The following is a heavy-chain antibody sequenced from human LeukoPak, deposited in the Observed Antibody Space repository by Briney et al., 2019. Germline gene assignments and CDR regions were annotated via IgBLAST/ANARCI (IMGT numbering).Heavy chain of an antibody. Sequence: GGSLRLSCAASGFTFSSYWMHWVRQAPGKGLVWVSRINSDGGSTSYADSVKGRFTISRDNAKNTLYLQMNSLRAEDTAVYYCARTYYYDSSGYPFDYWGQGTLVTVSS. J-gene: IGHJ4*02. V-gene: IGHV3-74*01. CDR1: GFTFSSYW. D-gene: IGHD3-22*01. CDR2: INSDGGST. CDR3: ARTYYYDSSGYPFDY.